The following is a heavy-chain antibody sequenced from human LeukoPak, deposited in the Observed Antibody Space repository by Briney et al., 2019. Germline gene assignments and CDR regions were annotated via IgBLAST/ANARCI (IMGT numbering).Heavy chain of an antibody. CDR1: GFTFSGSA. CDR3: AKDISLEEWLVLFDY. Sequence: GGSLRLSCAASGFTFSGSAMHWVRQASGKGLEWVGRIRSKANSYATAYAASVKGRFTISRDDSKNTAYLQMNSLKTEDTAVYYCAKDISLEEWLVLFDYWGQGTLVTVSS. J-gene: IGHJ4*02. V-gene: IGHV3-73*01. D-gene: IGHD6-19*01. CDR2: IRSKANSYAT.